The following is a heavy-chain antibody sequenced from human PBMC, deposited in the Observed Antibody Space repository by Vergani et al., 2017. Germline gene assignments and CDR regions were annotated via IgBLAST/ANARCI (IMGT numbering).Heavy chain of an antibody. CDR1: GYPFSNCY. CDR2: INPSGGHT. D-gene: IGHD3-9*01. J-gene: IGHJ4*02. V-gene: IGHV1-46*03. CDR3: ARGEYGILTGYRY. Sequence: QVPAVQSGAEVKKSGASVQVSCKTSGYPFSNCYLHWVRQAPGQGLEWMGLINPSGGHTNYAQKFQGRVTMTRDTSTSTVYMELGSLGSEDAAIYYCARGEYGILTGYRYWGQGTLVTVSA.